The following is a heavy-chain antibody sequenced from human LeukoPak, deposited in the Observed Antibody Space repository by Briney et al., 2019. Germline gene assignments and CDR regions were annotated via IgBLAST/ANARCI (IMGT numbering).Heavy chain of an antibody. J-gene: IGHJ4*02. Sequence: PGGSLRLSCAASGFTFSGYVMSWVRQAPGKGLEWVSAIGGSGGSAGYADSVKGRFTISRDNSKNTVYLQMNSLRAEDTAVYYCAKPLISGYYYFDYWGQGTLVTVSS. V-gene: IGHV3-23*01. CDR1: GFTFSGYV. CDR2: IGGSGGSA. D-gene: IGHD3-22*01. CDR3: AKPLISGYYYFDY.